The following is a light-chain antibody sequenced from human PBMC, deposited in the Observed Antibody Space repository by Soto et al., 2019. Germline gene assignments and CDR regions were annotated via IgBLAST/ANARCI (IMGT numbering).Light chain of an antibody. J-gene: IGLJ1*01. V-gene: IGLV2-14*01. Sequence: QSVLTQPASVSGSPGQSITISCTGTSSDVGGYTYVSWYQQHPGIAPKLMIYEVSNRPSGVSNRFSGSKSGNTASLTISGLQAEDEADYYCSSYTSSSTYVFGTGTKGTVL. CDR3: SSYTSSSTYV. CDR2: EVS. CDR1: SSDVGGYTY.